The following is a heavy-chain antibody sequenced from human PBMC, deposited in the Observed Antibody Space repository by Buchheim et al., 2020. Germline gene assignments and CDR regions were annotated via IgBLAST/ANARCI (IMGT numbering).Heavy chain of an antibody. CDR1: GFTFSSYA. CDR3: ANNRWLVLVHLNYFDY. V-gene: IGHV3-23*01. Sequence: EVQLLESGGGLVQPGGSLRLSCAASGFTFSSYAMSWVRQAPGKGLEWVSTISGSGGSTYYAASVKGRFTVSRDNSKNTLYLQMNSLRAEDTAVYYCANNRWLVLVHLNYFDYWGQGTL. J-gene: IGHJ4*02. D-gene: IGHD6-19*01. CDR2: ISGSGGST.